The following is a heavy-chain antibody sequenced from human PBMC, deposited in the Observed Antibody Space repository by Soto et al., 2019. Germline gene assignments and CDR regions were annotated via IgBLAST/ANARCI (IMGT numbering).Heavy chain of an antibody. V-gene: IGHV4-61*08. J-gene: IGHJ4*01. CDR2: IYYSGST. Sequence: SETLSLTCAVSGGSISSGGYSWSWIRQPPGKGLEWIGYIYYSGSTNYSPSLKSRITISVDTSKNQLSLKLSSVTAADTAVYYCARLAYYFDNTPSHRYPDYWGHGTLVTVSS. CDR3: ARLAYYFDNTPSHRYPDY. D-gene: IGHD3-22*01. CDR1: GGSISSGGYS.